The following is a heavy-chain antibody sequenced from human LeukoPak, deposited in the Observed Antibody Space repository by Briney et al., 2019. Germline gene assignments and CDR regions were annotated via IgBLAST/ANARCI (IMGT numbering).Heavy chain of an antibody. V-gene: IGHV3-20*04. D-gene: IGHD1-26*01. CDR2: INWNGGST. CDR1: EFSVGSNY. J-gene: IGHJ3*02. CDR3: ARDRSGSSSVDDAFDI. Sequence: LTGGSLRLSCAASEFSVGSNYMTWVRQAPGKGLEWVSRINWNGGSTSYADSVKGRFTISRDNAKKSLFLEMNSLRVEDTAVYYCARDRSGSSSVDDAFDIWGQGIMVTVSS.